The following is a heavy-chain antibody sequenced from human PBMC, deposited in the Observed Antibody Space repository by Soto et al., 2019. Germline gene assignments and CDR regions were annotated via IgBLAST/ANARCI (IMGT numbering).Heavy chain of an antibody. D-gene: IGHD2-8*01. CDR2: IYYSGST. CDR3: ARHRADCTNGVCPPALDY. Sequence: SETLSLTCTVSGGSISSSSYYWGWIRQPPGKGLEWIGSIYYSGSTYYNPSLKSRVTISVDTSKNQFSLKLSSVTAADTAVYYCARHRADCTNGVCPPALDYWGQGTLVTVSS. CDR1: GGSISSSSYY. J-gene: IGHJ4*02. V-gene: IGHV4-39*01.